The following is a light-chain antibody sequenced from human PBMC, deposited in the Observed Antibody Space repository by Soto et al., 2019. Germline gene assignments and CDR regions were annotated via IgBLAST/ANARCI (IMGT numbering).Light chain of an antibody. CDR2: KAS. CDR1: QSISSW. Sequence: DIQMTQSPSTLSSSVGDRVTITCRASQSISSWLAWYQQKPGKAPKLLIYKASSLESGGPSRFSGSGSGTEFILTIISLQPDDFSTYYCQHYNSYSEAFGQGTKVDI. V-gene: IGKV1-5*03. CDR3: QHYNSYSEA. J-gene: IGKJ1*01.